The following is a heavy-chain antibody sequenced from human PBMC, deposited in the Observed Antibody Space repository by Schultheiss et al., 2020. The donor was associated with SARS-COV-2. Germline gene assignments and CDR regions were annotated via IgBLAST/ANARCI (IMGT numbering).Heavy chain of an antibody. CDR2: IYYSGST. CDR3: ARHRGYSYGGDYYYYGMDL. V-gene: IGHV4-39*01. CDR1: GGSISSGSYY. D-gene: IGHD5-18*01. Sequence: SETLSLTCTVSGGSISSGSYYWGWIRQPPGKGLEWIGSIYYSGSTNYNPSLKSRVTISVDTSKNQFSLKLSSVTAADTAVYYCARHRGYSYGGDYYYYGMDLWGQGTTVTVSS. J-gene: IGHJ6*02.